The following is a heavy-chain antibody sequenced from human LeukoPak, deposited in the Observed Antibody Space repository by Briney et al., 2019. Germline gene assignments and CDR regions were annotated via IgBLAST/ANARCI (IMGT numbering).Heavy chain of an antibody. CDR1: GYTFTSYD. D-gene: IGHD3-10*01. CDR2: MNPNSGNT. Sequence: GASVKVSCKASGYTFTSYDINWVRQATGQGLEWMGWMNPNSGNTGYAQKFQGRVTMTRNTSISTAYMELSSLRSEDTAVYYCARQIMVRGVPHDAFDIWGQGTMVTVSS. V-gene: IGHV1-8*02. J-gene: IGHJ3*02. CDR3: ARQIMVRGVPHDAFDI.